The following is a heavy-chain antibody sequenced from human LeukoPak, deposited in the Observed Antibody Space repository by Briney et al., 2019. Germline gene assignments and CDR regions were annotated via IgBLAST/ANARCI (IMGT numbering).Heavy chain of an antibody. Sequence: SETLSLTCTVSGGSVSSGSYYWSWIRQPPGKRLEWIGYIYYSGSTNYNPSLKSRVTISVDTSKNQFSLRLSSVTAADTAVYYCARDMPWSSGWVYYYYYYGMDVWGQGTTVTVSS. CDR1: GGSVSSGSYY. D-gene: IGHD6-19*01. J-gene: IGHJ6*02. CDR3: ARDMPWSSGWVYYYYYYGMDV. CDR2: IYYSGST. V-gene: IGHV4-61*01.